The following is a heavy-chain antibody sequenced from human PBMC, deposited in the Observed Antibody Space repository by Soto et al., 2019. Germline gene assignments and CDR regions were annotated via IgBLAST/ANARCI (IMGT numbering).Heavy chain of an antibody. D-gene: IGHD6-13*01. CDR1: GYTLTELS. J-gene: IGHJ3*02. CDR3: ATLYLVAAAGSAFDI. CDR2: FDPEDGET. Sequence: ASVKVSCKVSGYTLTELSMHWVRQAPGKGLEWMGGFDPEDGETIYAQKFQGRVTMTEDTSTDTAYMELSSLRSEDTAVYYCATLYLVAAAGSAFDIWGQGTMVTVSS. V-gene: IGHV1-24*01.